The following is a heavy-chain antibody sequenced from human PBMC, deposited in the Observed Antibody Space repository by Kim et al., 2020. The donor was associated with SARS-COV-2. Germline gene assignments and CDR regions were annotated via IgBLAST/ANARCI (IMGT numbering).Heavy chain of an antibody. J-gene: IGHJ6*02. V-gene: IGHV3-23*01. CDR2: ISGSGGST. Sequence: GGSLRLSCAASGFTFSSYAMSWVRQAPGKGLEWVSAISGSGGSTYYADSVKGRFTISRDNSKNTLYLQMNSLRAEDTAVYYCAKEDGYCSGGSCYDNYYSYGMDVWGQGTTVTVSS. CDR3: AKEDGYCSGGSCYDNYYSYGMDV. CDR1: GFTFSSYA. D-gene: IGHD2-15*01.